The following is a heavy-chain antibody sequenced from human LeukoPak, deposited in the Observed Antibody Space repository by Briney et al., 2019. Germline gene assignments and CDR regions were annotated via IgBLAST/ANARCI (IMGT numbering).Heavy chain of an antibody. D-gene: IGHD3-22*01. Sequence: PGGSLRLSCAASDFTFSSYTMNWVRQAPGKGLEWVSSISSSNNYIYYADSVKSRFTISRDNAKNSLYLQMNSLRAEDTAIYYCARDYDSSGYFDYWGQGTLVTVSS. V-gene: IGHV3-21*01. J-gene: IGHJ4*02. CDR3: ARDYDSSGYFDY. CDR2: ISSSNNYI. CDR1: DFTFSSYT.